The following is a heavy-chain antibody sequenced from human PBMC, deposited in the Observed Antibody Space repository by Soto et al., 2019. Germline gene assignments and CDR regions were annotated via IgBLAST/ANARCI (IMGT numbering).Heavy chain of an antibody. CDR1: GDSIGNFY. Sequence: PSETLSLTCAISGDSIGNFYWSWIRQPAGKGLESLGRLSASGRTNYSSSLQSRVTMSLDRSKNRFSLRLTSVSAADTAVYFCARGMGRYFDLWGRGTLVTGSS. CDR3: ARGMGRYFDL. J-gene: IGHJ2*01. V-gene: IGHV4-4*07. D-gene: IGHD2-8*01. CDR2: LSASGRT.